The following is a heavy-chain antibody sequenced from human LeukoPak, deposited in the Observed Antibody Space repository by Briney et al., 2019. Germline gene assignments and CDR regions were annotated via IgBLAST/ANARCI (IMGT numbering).Heavy chain of an antibody. CDR3: ARGNWGPDY. V-gene: IGHV3-11*04. CDR2: IDGSGRTI. D-gene: IGHD7-27*01. CDR1: GFTFSDYY. J-gene: IGHJ4*02. Sequence: PGGSLRLSCAASGFTFSDYYMSWMRQAPGKGLEWVSHIDGSGRTIYYVDSVKGRFIISRDNAKNSLYLQMISLRAEDTAVYYCARGNWGPDYWGQGTLVTVSS.